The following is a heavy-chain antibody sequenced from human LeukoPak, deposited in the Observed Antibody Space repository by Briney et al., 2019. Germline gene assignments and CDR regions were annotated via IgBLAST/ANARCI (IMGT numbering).Heavy chain of an antibody. V-gene: IGHV3-23*01. CDR3: ARPRPEYAAYIGPFDY. CDR1: GFTFSSYA. D-gene: IGHD2-8*01. CDR2: ISSSGGSI. Sequence: PGGSLRLSCAASGFTFSSYAMNWVRQAPGKGLEWVSSISSSGGSIFYTDSVKGRFNISRDNTKNTLYLQINSLGADDTAIYYCARPRPEYAAYIGPFDYWGRGTLVSVSS. J-gene: IGHJ4*02.